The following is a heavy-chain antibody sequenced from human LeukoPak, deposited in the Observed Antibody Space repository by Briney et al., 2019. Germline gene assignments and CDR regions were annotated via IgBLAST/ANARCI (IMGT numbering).Heavy chain of an antibody. Sequence: PSETLSLTCAVYGGSFSGYYWSWIRQPPGKRLEWIGEINHSGSTNYNPSLKSRVTISVDTSKNQFSLKLSSVTAADTAVYYCACDQYDSNRFYGMDVWGQGTTVTVSS. V-gene: IGHV4-34*01. CDR1: GGSFSGYY. J-gene: IGHJ6*02. CDR3: ACDQYDSNRFYGMDV. D-gene: IGHD3-22*01. CDR2: INHSGST.